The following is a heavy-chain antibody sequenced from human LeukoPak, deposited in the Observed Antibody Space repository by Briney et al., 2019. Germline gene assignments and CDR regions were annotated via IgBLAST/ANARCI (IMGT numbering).Heavy chain of an antibody. CDR3: ARAPTLNWFDP. V-gene: IGHV3-21*01. J-gene: IGHJ5*02. CDR2: ISSSSSYI. Sequence: GGSLRLSCAASGFTFSSYGMHWVRQAPGKGLEWVSSISSSSSYIYYADSVKGRFTTSRDNAKNSLYLQMNSLRAEDTAVYYCARAPTLNWFDPWGQGTLVTVSS. CDR1: GFTFSSYG.